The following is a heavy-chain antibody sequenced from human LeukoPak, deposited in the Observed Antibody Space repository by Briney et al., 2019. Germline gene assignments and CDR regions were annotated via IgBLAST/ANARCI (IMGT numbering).Heavy chain of an antibody. Sequence: PSETLSLTCTVSGGSISSYYWSWIRQPPGKGLEWIGYIYYSGSTNYNPSLKSRVTISVDTSKNQFSLKLSSVTAADTAVYYCARWSAPDYYGSGSYPYYYYGMDVWGQGTTVTVSS. V-gene: IGHV4-59*08. CDR2: IYYSGST. CDR1: GGSISSYY. J-gene: IGHJ6*02. D-gene: IGHD3-10*01. CDR3: ARWSAPDYYGSGSYPYYYYGMDV.